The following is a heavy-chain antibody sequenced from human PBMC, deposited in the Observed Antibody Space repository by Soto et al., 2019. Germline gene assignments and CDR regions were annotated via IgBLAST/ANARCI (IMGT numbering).Heavy chain of an antibody. CDR2: INSDGSHT. CDR1: GFTFFAYW. D-gene: IGHD4-17*01. CDR3: AKGGGYGDYGGENRFDS. Sequence: EVQLVESGGGLVQPGGSLRLSCAASGFTFFAYWIHWVRQVPGKGLVWVSRINSDGSHTSYADSVRGRFTISRDNSKNTVYLQMNSLTGEDTAVYCCAKGGGYGDYGGENRFDSWGQGSLVTVSS. V-gene: IGHV3-74*01. J-gene: IGHJ5*01.